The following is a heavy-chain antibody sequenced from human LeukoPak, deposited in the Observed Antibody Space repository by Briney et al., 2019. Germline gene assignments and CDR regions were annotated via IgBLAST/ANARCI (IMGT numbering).Heavy chain of an antibody. Sequence: ASVKVSCKASGYSFTSNYIHWVRQAAGQGVEWMGMIYPRDGSTSYAQKFQGRVTVTRDTSTSTVHMELSGLRSEDTAVYYCARDQEAFDYWGQGTLVTVSS. J-gene: IGHJ4*02. V-gene: IGHV1-46*01. CDR2: IYPRDGST. CDR3: ARDQEAFDY. CDR1: GYSFTSNY.